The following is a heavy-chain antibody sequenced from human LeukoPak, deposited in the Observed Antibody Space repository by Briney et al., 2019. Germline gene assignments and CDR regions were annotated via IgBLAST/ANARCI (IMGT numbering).Heavy chain of an antibody. D-gene: IGHD4/OR15-4a*01. J-gene: IGHJ4*02. V-gene: IGHV3-7*01. Sequence: PGGSLRLSCVASGFVFSNYWMGWVRQAPGKGLEWVANIKEDGGETYSVDSVKGRFTISRDNAKNSLDLQMNSLRDEDTAVYYCARRKEVQTTFDYWGQGTLVTVSS. CDR2: IKEDGGET. CDR3: ARRKEVQTTFDY. CDR1: GFVFSNYW.